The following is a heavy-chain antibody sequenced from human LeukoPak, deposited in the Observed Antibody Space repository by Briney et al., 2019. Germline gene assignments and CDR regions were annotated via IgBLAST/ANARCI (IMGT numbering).Heavy chain of an antibody. D-gene: IGHD2-2*02. CDR1: GVTFSSYG. V-gene: IGHV3-33*01. CDR2: IWYDGSNK. CDR3: ARDQALKNCDRTNCYINYYGMDV. J-gene: IGHJ6*02. Sequence: AGGSLRLSCAASGVTFSSYGMHCVRQAPGKGLEWVTVIWYDGSNKYYADSVKGRFTISRDNSKNTLYLQMNSLRAEDTAVYYCARDQALKNCDRTNCYINYYGMDVWGQGTTVTVSS.